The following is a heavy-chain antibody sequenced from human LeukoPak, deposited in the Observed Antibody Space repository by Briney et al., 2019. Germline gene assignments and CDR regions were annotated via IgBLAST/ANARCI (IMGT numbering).Heavy chain of an antibody. Sequence: SETLSLTCTVSGGSISSYYWSWIRQPPGKGLEWIGYIYYSGSTNYNPSLKSRVTISVDTSKNQFSLKLSSVTAADTAVFYCARGHCSGGTCYLSYWGQGTLVTVSS. D-gene: IGHD2-15*01. CDR2: IYYSGST. J-gene: IGHJ4*02. CDR1: GGSISSYY. CDR3: ARGHCSGGTCYLSY. V-gene: IGHV4-59*12.